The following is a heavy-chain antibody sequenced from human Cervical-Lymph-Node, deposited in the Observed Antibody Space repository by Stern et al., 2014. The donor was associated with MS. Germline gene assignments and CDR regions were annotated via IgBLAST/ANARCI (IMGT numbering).Heavy chain of an antibody. D-gene: IGHD6-13*01. Sequence: QVQLVESGAEVKKPGSSMKVSCKASGGTFSSDAIGWVRQAPGQGLEWMGGIIPIFETANYAQKFQGRVTITADQSTKTAYLGLSSLTSGDTAMYFCASGTRSSWYFDFWGQGTLVTVST. CDR1: GGTFSSDA. CDR3: ASGTRSSWYFDF. CDR2: IIPIFETA. V-gene: IGHV1-69*01. J-gene: IGHJ4*02.